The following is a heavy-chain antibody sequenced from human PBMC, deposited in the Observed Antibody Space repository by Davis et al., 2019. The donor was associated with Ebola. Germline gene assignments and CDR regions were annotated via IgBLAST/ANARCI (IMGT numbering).Heavy chain of an antibody. CDR3: TRRRDDIVVVPAALYGMDA. V-gene: IGHV3-73*01. CDR1: GFTFSGSA. Sequence: GGSLRLSCAASGFTFSGSAMHWVRQASGKGLEWVGRIRSKANSYATAYAASVKGRFTISRDDSKNTAYLQMNSLKTEDTAVYYCTRRRDDIVVVPAALYGMDAWGQGTTVTVSS. J-gene: IGHJ6*02. D-gene: IGHD2-2*01. CDR2: IRSKANSYAT.